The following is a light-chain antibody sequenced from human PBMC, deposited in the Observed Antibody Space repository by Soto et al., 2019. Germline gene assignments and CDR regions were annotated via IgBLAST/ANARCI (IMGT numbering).Light chain of an antibody. CDR3: QQYGSSPLIS. CDR1: QSVSNNY. CDR2: GAS. J-gene: IGKJ5*01. V-gene: IGKV3-20*01. Sequence: RVRTQSPGTLSLTPGERATLSCRASQSVSNNYLAWYQQKPGQAPRLLIFGASKRATGIPDRFSGSGSGRDFTLTISGLEPEDFAVYYCQQYGSSPLISFGQGTRLEIK.